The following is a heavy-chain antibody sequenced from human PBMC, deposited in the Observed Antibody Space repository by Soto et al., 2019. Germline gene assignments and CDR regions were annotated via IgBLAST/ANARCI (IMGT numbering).Heavy chain of an antibody. CDR3: AHSSGWYGAGAFDI. V-gene: IGHV4-59*08. D-gene: IGHD6-19*01. CDR1: GGSISSYY. J-gene: IGHJ3*02. Sequence: QVQLQESGPGLVKPSETLSLTCTVSGGSISSYYWSWIRQPPGKGLEWIGYIYYSGSTNYNPSLKSRVTISVDTSKNQFSLKLSSVTAADTAVYYCAHSSGWYGAGAFDIWGQGTMVTVSS. CDR2: IYYSGST.